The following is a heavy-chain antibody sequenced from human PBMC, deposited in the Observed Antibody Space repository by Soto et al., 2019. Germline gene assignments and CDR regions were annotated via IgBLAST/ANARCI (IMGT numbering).Heavy chain of an antibody. Sequence: SETLSLPFTVSGGSISRSAYLLSWIPQHPRKGLEWIGYISHSGSTYYNPSLKSRVIISVDTSKNQFSLSLTSVTAADTAVYYCAREYTYGSNFFDCWGQGALVTVSS. J-gene: IGHJ4*02. D-gene: IGHD5-18*01. CDR1: GGSISRSAYL. V-gene: IGHV4-31*03. CDR3: AREYTYGSNFFDC. CDR2: ISHSGST.